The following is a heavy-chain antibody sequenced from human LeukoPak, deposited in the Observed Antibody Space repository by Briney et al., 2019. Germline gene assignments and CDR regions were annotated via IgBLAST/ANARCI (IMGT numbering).Heavy chain of an antibody. CDR2: INHSGYT. J-gene: IGHJ4*02. CDR1: GVPFSNYY. Sequence: SETLSLTCAVSGVPFSNYYWSWVRQSPRQGLEWIGEINHSGYTNYNPSLKSRVTMTIDTSKNQFSLILTSVTVADAGVYYCTRAGSGHPDWGQGTLVTVSS. V-gene: IGHV4-34*01. D-gene: IGHD1-1*01. CDR3: TRAGSGHPD.